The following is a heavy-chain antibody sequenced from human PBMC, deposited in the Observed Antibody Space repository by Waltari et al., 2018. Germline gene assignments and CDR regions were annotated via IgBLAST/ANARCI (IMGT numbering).Heavy chain of an antibody. CDR3: ARGPGTHYYYYMDV. J-gene: IGHJ6*03. D-gene: IGHD1-1*01. V-gene: IGHV3-7*01. CDR1: GFTFSSYW. CDR2: IKQDGSEK. Sequence: EVQLVESGGGLVQPGGSPRLSCAASGFTFSSYWMSWVRQAPGKGLEWVANIKQDGSEKYYVDSVKGRFTISRDNAKNSLYLQMNSLRAEDTAVYYCARGPGTHYYYYMDVWGKGTTVTVSS.